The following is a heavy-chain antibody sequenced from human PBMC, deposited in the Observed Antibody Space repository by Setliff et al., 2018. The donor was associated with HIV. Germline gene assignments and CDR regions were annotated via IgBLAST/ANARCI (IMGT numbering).Heavy chain of an antibody. D-gene: IGHD5-18*01. CDR3: AKDQVGYSYGHYYYYMDV. CDR1: GFTFSSYA. Sequence: GGSLRLSCAASGFTFSSYAMSWVRQAPGKGLEWVSVIYSGGSSTYYADSVKGRFTISRDNSKNTLYLQMNSLRAEDTAIYYCAKDQVGYSYGHYYYYMDVWGKGTSVTVSS. J-gene: IGHJ6*03. CDR2: IYSGGSST. V-gene: IGHV3-23*03.